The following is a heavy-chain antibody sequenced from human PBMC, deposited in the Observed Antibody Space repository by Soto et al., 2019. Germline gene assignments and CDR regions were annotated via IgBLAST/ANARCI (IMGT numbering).Heavy chain of an antibody. CDR1: GFTFSSYA. Sequence: HPGGSLRLSCAASGFTFSSYAMSWVRQAPGKGLEWVSAIRGSGDSTYYADSVKGRFTISRDNSKNMLYLQMNSLRAGDTAVYYCAKPRYSSGWYGDFDERAQGRSVTVSS. CDR2: IRGSGDST. J-gene: IGHJ4*02. CDR3: AKPRYSSGWYGDFDE. D-gene: IGHD6-19*01. V-gene: IGHV3-23*01.